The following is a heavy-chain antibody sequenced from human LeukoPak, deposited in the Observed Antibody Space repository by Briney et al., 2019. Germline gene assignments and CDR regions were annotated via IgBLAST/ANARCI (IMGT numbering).Heavy chain of an antibody. Sequence: RASVKVSCKASGYTFTSYDINWVRQATGQGLEWMGWMNPNSGNTGYAQKFQGGVTMTRDTSISTAYMELSRLTSDDAAVYYCARDQWINNILTGYIIWGQGTMVTVSS. D-gene: IGHD3-9*01. CDR2: MNPNSGNT. J-gene: IGHJ3*02. CDR1: GYTFTSYD. CDR3: ARDQWINNILTGYII. V-gene: IGHV1-8*01.